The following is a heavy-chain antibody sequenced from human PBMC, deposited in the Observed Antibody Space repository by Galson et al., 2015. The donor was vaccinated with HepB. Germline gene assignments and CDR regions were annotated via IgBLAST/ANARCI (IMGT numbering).Heavy chain of an antibody. D-gene: IGHD6-19*01. J-gene: IGHJ4*02. V-gene: IGHV3-48*02. CDR2: ISGSGDTI. CDR3: ARDYSSGWYFDFRH. Sequence: SLRLSCAASGFTLSTYSYSMNWVRQAPGKGLGWLAYISGSGDTIYYADSVKGRFTISADIAKNSLYLQMNSLRDEDTAVYYCARDYSSGWYFDFRHWGQGTLVTVSS. CDR1: GFTLSTYS.